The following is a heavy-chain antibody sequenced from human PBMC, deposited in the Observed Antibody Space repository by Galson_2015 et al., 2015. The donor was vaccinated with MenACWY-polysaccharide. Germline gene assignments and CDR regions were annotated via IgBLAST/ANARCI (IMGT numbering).Heavy chain of an antibody. CDR3: AKPGRVSYY. CDR1: GFTFSNYA. J-gene: IGHJ4*02. CDR2: ISGSGGTT. D-gene: IGHD6-13*01. Sequence: SLRLSCAASGFTFSNYAMIWVRQAPGKGLEWVSGISGSGGTTYYAESVKGRFTITRDNSKNTLYLQMNSLRVEDTAAYYCAKPGRVSYYWCQGTLVTVPS. V-gene: IGHV3-23*01.